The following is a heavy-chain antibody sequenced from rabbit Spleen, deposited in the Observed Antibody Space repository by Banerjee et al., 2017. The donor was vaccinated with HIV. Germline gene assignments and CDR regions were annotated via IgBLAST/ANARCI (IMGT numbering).Heavy chain of an antibody. CDR2: IYAGSSGNT. D-gene: IGHD1-1*01. CDR3: VRGASESGYYSL. CDR1: GFSFTSNYY. J-gene: IGHJ4*01. Sequence: QSLEESGGDLVKPGASLTLTCTASGFSFTSNYYMCWVRQAPGKGLEWIGCIYAGSSGNTYYASWAKGRFTISKTSSTTVTLQMTSLTAADTATYFCVRGASESGYYSLWGQGTLVTVS. V-gene: IGHV1S40*01.